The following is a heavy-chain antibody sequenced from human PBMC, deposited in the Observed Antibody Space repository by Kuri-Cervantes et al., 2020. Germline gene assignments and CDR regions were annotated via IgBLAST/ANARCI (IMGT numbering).Heavy chain of an antibody. CDR2: INPNSGGT. Sequence: ASVKVSCKASGYTFTSYAMHWVRQAPGQGLEWMGWINPNSGGTNYAQKFQGRVTMTRDTSISTAYMELSRLRSDDTAVYYCARDRGTSGPPGYFQHWGQGTLVTVSS. D-gene: IGHD2-2*01. J-gene: IGHJ1*01. CDR3: ARDRGTSGPPGYFQH. V-gene: IGHV1-2*02. CDR1: GYTFTSYA.